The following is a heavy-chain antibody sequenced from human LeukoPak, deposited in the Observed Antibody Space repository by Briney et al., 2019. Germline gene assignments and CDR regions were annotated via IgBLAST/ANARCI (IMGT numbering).Heavy chain of an antibody. CDR2: YYSGST. Sequence: YYSGSTYYNPCLKSRVTISGDTSKNQFSLKLSSVTAADTAVYYCARVSIYSSSGYYYGMDVWGQGTTVTVSS. D-gene: IGHD6-6*01. V-gene: IGHV4-31*02. CDR3: ARVSIYSSSGYYYGMDV. J-gene: IGHJ6*02.